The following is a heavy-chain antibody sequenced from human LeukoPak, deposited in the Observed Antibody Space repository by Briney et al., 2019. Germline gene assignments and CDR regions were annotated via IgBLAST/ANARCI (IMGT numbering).Heavy chain of an antibody. Sequence: PSETLSLTCSVSGYSISSGYYWDWIRQPPGKGLEWIASIYHSGKSYYNPSLESRVTISVDTSKNQFSLKLSSVTAADTAVYYCARHGTPKWLRFHILDTVTTHPFDYWGQGTLVTVSS. J-gene: IGHJ4*02. CDR1: GYSISSGYY. CDR3: ARHGTPKWLRFHILDTVTTHPFDY. V-gene: IGHV4-38-2*02. CDR2: IYHSGKS. D-gene: IGHD5-12*01.